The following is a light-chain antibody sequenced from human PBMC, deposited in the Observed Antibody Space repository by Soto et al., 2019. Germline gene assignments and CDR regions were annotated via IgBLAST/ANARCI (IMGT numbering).Light chain of an antibody. J-gene: IGKJ4*01. CDR2: GSS. CDR1: QGIGST. CDR3: HQYYKWPLT. Sequence: EIVLTQSPATLSVSPGERATLSCRASQGIGSTLAWYQQKPGQTPRLLIYGSSTRATGIPARFSGSGSGTEFTLTINSLQSEDFAVYYCHQYYKWPLTFGGGTKVDIK. V-gene: IGKV3-15*01.